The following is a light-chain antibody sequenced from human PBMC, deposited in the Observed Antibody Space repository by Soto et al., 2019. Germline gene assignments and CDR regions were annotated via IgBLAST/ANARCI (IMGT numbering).Light chain of an antibody. J-gene: IGKJ4*01. Sequence: DNQMTQSPSSLSASVGDRVTITCQASQDISNYLNWYQQKPGKAPKLLIYDASNLETWVPSRFSGSGSGTDFTFTISSLQPEDIATYYCQQYDNLVTFGGGTKVEIK. V-gene: IGKV1-33*01. CDR3: QQYDNLVT. CDR2: DAS. CDR1: QDISNY.